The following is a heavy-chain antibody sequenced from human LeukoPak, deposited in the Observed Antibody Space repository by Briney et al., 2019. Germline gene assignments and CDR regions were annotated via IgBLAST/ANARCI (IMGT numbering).Heavy chain of an antibody. CDR3: ARPRDSYGYYFDY. J-gene: IGHJ4*02. CDR1: GFTFSSYA. CDR2: ISGSGGST. Sequence: GGSLRLSYAASGFTFSSYAMSWVRQAPGKGLEWVSAISGSGGSTYYADSVKGRFTISRDNSKNTLYLQMNSLRAEDTAVYYCARPRDSYGYYFDYWGQGTLVTVSS. V-gene: IGHV3-23*01. D-gene: IGHD5-18*01.